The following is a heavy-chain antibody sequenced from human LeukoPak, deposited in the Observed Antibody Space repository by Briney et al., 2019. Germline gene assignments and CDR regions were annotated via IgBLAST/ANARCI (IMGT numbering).Heavy chain of an antibody. CDR2: ISGSGGST. CDR3: AELGITMIGGV. V-gene: IGHV3-23*01. J-gene: IGHJ6*04. Sequence: GGSLRLSCVVSGFTFSSYGMTWVRQAPGKGLEWVSAISGSGGSTYYAESVKGRFTISRDNAKNSLYLQMNSLRAEDTAVYYCAELGITMIGGVWGKGTTVTISS. D-gene: IGHD3-10*02. CDR1: GFTFSSYG.